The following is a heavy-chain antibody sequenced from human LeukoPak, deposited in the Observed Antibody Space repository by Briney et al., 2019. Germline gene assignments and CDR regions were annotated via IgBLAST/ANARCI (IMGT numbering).Heavy chain of an antibody. V-gene: IGHV3-21*01. D-gene: IGHD3-3*02. CDR3: ARVGINAFDI. CDR1: GFTFSSYS. J-gene: IGHJ3*02. Sequence: GGSLRLSCAASGFTFSSYSVNWVRQAPGKGLEWVSSISSSSSYIYYADSVKGRFTISRDNAKNSLYLQMNSLRAEDTAVYYCARVGINAFDIWGQGTMVTVSS. CDR2: ISSSSSYI.